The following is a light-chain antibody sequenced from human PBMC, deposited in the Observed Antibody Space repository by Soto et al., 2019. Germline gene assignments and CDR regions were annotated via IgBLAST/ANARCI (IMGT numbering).Light chain of an antibody. J-gene: IGLJ1*01. CDR1: SSDVGGYNY. CDR3: CSYAGSFTFL. V-gene: IGLV2-11*01. CDR2: DVS. Sequence: QSVLTQPRSVSGSPGQSVTISCTGTSSDVGGYNYVSWYQQHPGKAPKLTIYDVSNRPSWVPDRISGSKSGNTASLTISGLQAEDEADYYCCSYAGSFTFLFGTGTQLTVL.